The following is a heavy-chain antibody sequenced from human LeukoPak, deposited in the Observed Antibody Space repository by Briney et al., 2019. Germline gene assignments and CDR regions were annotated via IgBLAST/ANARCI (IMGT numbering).Heavy chain of an antibody. J-gene: IGHJ4*02. CDR2: IIPIFGTA. D-gene: IGHD3-22*01. Sequence: SVKVSCKASGGTFSSYAISWVRQAPGQGLEWMGRIIPIFGTANYAQKFQGRVTITTDESTSTAYMELSSLRSENTAVYYCARDQANYYDSSGYYYPLNYWGQGTLVTASS. CDR3: ARDQANYYDSSGYYYPLNY. V-gene: IGHV1-69*05. CDR1: GGTFSSYA.